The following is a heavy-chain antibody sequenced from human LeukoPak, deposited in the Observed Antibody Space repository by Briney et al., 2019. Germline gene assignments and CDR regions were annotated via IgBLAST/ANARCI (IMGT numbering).Heavy chain of an antibody. Sequence: PGGSLRLSCAASGFTFSSYGMHWVRQAPGKGLEWVAVISYDGSNKYYADSVKGRFTISRDNSKNTLYLQMNSLRAEDTAVYYCAKDGSSSGFDYWGQGTLVTASS. D-gene: IGHD6-13*01. CDR2: ISYDGSNK. CDR1: GFTFSSYG. CDR3: AKDGSSSGFDY. J-gene: IGHJ4*02. V-gene: IGHV3-30*18.